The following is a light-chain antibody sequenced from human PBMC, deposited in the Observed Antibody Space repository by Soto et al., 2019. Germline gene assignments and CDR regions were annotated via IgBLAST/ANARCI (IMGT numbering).Light chain of an antibody. CDR1: QSISSW. J-gene: IGKJ2*01. V-gene: IGKV1-5*01. Sequence: DIQMTQSPFPLSASVGDRVTITCRASQSISSWLAWYQKRPGKAPKLLIYDASTLDSGVPSRFSGRGSGAEFTLTISGLQPDDFATYYCLQYNTFPYTFGQGTNLEIK. CDR2: DAS. CDR3: LQYNTFPYT.